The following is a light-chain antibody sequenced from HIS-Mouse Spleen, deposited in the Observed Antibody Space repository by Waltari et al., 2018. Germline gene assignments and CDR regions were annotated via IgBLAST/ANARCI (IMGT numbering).Light chain of an antibody. CDR2: EVS. CDR3: SSYAGSNSVV. Sequence: QSALTQPPSASGSPGQSVTISCTGTSSHVGGYNYVSWYQQHPGKAPKLMIYEVSKRPSGVPDRFSGSKSGNTASLTVSGLQAEDEADYYCSSYAGSNSVVFGGGTKLTVL. CDR1: SSHVGGYNY. V-gene: IGLV2-8*01. J-gene: IGLJ2*01.